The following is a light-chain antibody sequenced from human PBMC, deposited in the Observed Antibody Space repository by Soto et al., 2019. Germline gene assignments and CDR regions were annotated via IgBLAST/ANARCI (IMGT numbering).Light chain of an antibody. CDR2: DAS. CDR3: QQPYT. CDR1: QSVSSY. Sequence: ETVLTQSPATLSLSPGERATLSCRASQSVSSYLAWYQQKPGQAPRLLIYDASNRATGIPARFSGSGSGTDFTLTISSLEPEDFAVYYCQQPYTFGQGTKLEIK. J-gene: IGKJ2*01. V-gene: IGKV3-11*01.